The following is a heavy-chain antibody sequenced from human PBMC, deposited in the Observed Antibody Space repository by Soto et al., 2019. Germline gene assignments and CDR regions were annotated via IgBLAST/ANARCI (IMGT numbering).Heavy chain of an antibody. J-gene: IGHJ6*02. CDR2: IYYSGST. CDR1: GGSISSSSYY. CDR3: ARHVSGSYHYYYGMDV. Sequence: SETLSLTCTVSGGSISSSSYYWGCIRQPPGQGLEWIGSIYYSGSTYYNPSLKSRVTISVDTSKNQFSLKLSSVTAADTAVYYCARHVSGSYHYYYGMDVWGQGTTVTVSS. D-gene: IGHD1-26*01. V-gene: IGHV4-39*01.